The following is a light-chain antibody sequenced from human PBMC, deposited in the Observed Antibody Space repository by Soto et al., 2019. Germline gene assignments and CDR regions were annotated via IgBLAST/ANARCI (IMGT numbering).Light chain of an antibody. J-gene: IGLJ2*01. CDR1: SSDVGGYNY. CDR3: SSYRSSHVVV. Sequence: QSALTQPASVSGSPGQSITISCTGTSSDVGGYNYVSWYQQHPGKVPKLIIYEVSNRPSGVSNRFSGSKSGNTASLTISGLQAEDEADYFCSSYRSSHVVVFGGGTKVTVL. V-gene: IGLV2-14*01. CDR2: EVS.